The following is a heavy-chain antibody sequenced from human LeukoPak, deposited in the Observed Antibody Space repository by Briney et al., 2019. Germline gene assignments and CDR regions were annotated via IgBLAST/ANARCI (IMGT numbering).Heavy chain of an antibody. J-gene: IGHJ5*02. CDR1: GYTFTSYD. CDR3: ARASITIFGVVMTYNWFDP. CDR2: MNPNSGNT. V-gene: IGHV1-8*01. Sequence: ASVKVSCKASGYTFTSYDINWVRQATGQGLEWMGWMNPNSGNTGYAQKFQGRVTMTRNTSISTAYTELSSLRSEDTAVYYCARASITIFGVVMTYNWFDPWGQGTLVTVSS. D-gene: IGHD3-3*01.